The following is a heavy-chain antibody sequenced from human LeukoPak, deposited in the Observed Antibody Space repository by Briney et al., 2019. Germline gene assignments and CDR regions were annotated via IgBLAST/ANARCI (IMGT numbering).Heavy chain of an antibody. CDR2: LSGNGDGQ. CDR1: GFTFTNYG. Sequence: PGGSLRLSCSASGFTFTNYGMSWVRQAPGKGREWVAGLSGNGDGQFYADSVEGRFTISRDISNNIWYLQMNSLRAEDTAVYYCAKGCQCPSGLSSWFDPRGQGTLVAVSS. V-gene: IGHV3-23*01. J-gene: IGHJ5*02. D-gene: IGHD1-14*01. CDR3: AKGCQCPSGLSSWFDP.